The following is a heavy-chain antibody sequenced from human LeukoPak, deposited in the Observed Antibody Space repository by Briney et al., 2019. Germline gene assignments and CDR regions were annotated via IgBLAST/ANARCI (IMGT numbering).Heavy chain of an antibody. CDR3: AKVDDYSYGYDY. Sequence: PGGSLRLSCIASGFTFADYTMHWVRQGPGKGLEWVSLITWDGDNTNYAASVRGRFTISRDNSRNSLFLQMNSLRTDDSGLYYCAKVDDYSYGYDYGGQGTLVAVS. J-gene: IGHJ4*02. V-gene: IGHV3-43*01. D-gene: IGHD5-18*01. CDR1: GFTFADYT. CDR2: ITWDGDNT.